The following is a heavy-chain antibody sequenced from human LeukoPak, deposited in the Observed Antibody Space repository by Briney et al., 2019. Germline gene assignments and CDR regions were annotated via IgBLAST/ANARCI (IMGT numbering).Heavy chain of an antibody. V-gene: IGHV3-30*02. CDR2: IRYDGSNK. J-gene: IGHJ4*02. D-gene: IGHD4-11*01. CDR3: AKAHGDYRNYFDY. CDR1: GFTFSSXG. Sequence: LSXAASGFTFSSXGMHXVRQXPXXXXXXXAFIRYDGSNKYYADSVKGRFTISRDNSKNTLYLQMNSLRAEDTAVYYCAKAHGDYRNYFDYWGQGTLVTVSS.